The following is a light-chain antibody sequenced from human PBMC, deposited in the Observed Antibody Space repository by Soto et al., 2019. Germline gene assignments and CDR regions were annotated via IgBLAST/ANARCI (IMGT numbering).Light chain of an antibody. CDR2: EVS. J-gene: IGLJ1*01. Sequence: QSALTQPPSASGSPGQSVTISCTVTSSDVGGYHYVSWYQQHPGKAPKVMIYEVSKRPSGVPDRFSGSKSGDTASLTVSGLQTEDEAEYYCSSYAGLNNFIVFGTGTTV. V-gene: IGLV2-8*01. CDR3: SSYAGLNNFIV. CDR1: SSDVGGYHY.